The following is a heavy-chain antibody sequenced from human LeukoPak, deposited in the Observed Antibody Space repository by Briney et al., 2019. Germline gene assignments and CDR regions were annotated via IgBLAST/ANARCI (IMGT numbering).Heavy chain of an antibody. CDR1: GYTFASYG. V-gene: IGHV1-18*01. J-gene: IGHJ4*02. Sequence: ASVKVSCKASGYTFASYGISWARQAPGQGLEWMGWISAYNGNTNYAQKLQGRVTMTTDTSTSTAYMELRSLRSDDTAVYYCARGLPRIAVAGTPTDYWGQGTLVTVSS. CDR2: ISAYNGNT. CDR3: ARGLPRIAVAGTPTDY. D-gene: IGHD6-19*01.